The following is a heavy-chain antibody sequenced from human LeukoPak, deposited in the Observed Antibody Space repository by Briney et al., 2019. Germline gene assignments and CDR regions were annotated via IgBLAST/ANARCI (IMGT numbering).Heavy chain of an antibody. J-gene: IGHJ3*02. CDR2: IYYSGST. CDR3: ARQGRGELVYAFDI. D-gene: IGHD1-26*01. V-gene: IGHV4-39*01. Sequence: SETLSLTCTVSGGSISSSSYYWGWIRQPPGKGLEWIGSIYYSGSTYYNPSLKSRVTISVDTSKNQFSLKLSSVTAADTAVYYCARQGRGELVYAFDIWGQGTMVTVSS. CDR1: GGSISSSSYY.